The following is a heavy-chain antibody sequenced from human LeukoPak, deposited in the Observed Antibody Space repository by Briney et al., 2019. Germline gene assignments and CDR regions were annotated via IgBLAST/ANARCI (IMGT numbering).Heavy chain of an antibody. V-gene: IGHV1-69*04. J-gene: IGHJ4*02. CDR3: ASAPYYDFWSGYPY. Sequence: SVKVSCKASGGTFSSYAISWVRQAPGQGLEWMGRIIPILGIANYAQKFQGRVTITADKSTSTAYMELSSLRSEDTAVYYCASAPYYDFWSGYPYWGQGTLVTVSS. CDR1: GGTFSSYA. D-gene: IGHD3-3*01. CDR2: IIPILGIA.